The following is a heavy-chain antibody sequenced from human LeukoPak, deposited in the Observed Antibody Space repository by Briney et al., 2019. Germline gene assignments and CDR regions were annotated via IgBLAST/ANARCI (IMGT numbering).Heavy chain of an antibody. CDR2: INPNSGGT. J-gene: IGHJ5*02. Sequence: ASVKVSCKASGYTFTGYYMHWVRQAPGQGLEWMGRINPNSGGTNYAQKFQGRVTTTRDTSISTAYMELSRLRSDDTAVYYCARELVTVVVIRGVNWFDPWGQGTLVTVSS. D-gene: IGHD3-22*01. CDR1: GYTFTGYY. V-gene: IGHV1-2*06. CDR3: ARELVTVVVIRGVNWFDP.